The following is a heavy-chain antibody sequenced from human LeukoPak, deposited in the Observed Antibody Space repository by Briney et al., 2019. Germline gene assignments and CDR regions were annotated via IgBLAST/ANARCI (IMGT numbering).Heavy chain of an antibody. CDR1: GDSTSPIY. D-gene: IGHD3-3*01. CDR2: IYINGNT. J-gene: IGHJ6*03. V-gene: IGHV4-4*07. Sequence: SETLSLTCTLSGDSTSPIYWSWVRQPAGKGLEWIGRIYINGNTNYNHSFRSRVTISEDKSRNQFSLKMTSVTAADTAVYYCVREFLEWTARGAGNSYYMDVWGKGTTVTVSS. CDR3: VREFLEWTARGAGNSYYMDV.